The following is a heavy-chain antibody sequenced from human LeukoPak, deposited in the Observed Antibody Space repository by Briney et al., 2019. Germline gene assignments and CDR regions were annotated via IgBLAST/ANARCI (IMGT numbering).Heavy chain of an antibody. CDR1: GGSITTSCCY. J-gene: IGHJ6*02. D-gene: IGHD5-24*01. Sequence: PSETLSLTRTVSGGSITTSCCYWGWVRQSPGTALEWIGGIYYNGDTYYNPSLKSRVTLSVDTSKNQFSLNLSPVTAADTAVYYCAKMRMANYYYHGMDVWGQGTRVIVS. CDR2: IYYNGDT. V-gene: IGHV4-39*01. CDR3: AKMRMANYYYHGMDV.